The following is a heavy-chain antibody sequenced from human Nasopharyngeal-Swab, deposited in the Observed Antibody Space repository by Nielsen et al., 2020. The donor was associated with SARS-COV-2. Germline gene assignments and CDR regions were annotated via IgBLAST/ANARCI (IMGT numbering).Heavy chain of an antibody. Sequence: GSLRLSCAVSGASISSNNWWSWVRQPPGKGLEWIGEIYHSGSTNYNPSLKSRVTISVDKSRNQFALKLSSVTAADTAVYYCTRVVPAAEAFDIWGQGTIVTVSS. CDR2: IYHSGST. CDR3: TRVVPAAEAFDI. J-gene: IGHJ3*02. V-gene: IGHV4-4*02. D-gene: IGHD2-2*01. CDR1: GASISSNNW.